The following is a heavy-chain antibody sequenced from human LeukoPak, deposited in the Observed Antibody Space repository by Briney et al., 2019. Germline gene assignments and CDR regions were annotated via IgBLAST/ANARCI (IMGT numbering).Heavy chain of an antibody. V-gene: IGHV4-39*07. Sequence: SETLSLTCTVSGGSISSSSYYWGWIRQPPGKGLEWIGSIYYSGSTYYNPSLKSRVTISVDTSKNQFSLKLSSVTAADTAVYYCVRDLYARWFDPWGQGAQVTVSS. D-gene: IGHD2/OR15-2a*01. CDR2: IYYSGST. CDR3: VRDLYARWFDP. CDR1: GGSISSSSYY. J-gene: IGHJ5*02.